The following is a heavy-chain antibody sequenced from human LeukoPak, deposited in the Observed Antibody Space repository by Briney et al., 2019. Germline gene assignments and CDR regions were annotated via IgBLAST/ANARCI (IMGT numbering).Heavy chain of an antibody. J-gene: IGHJ6*03. CDR2: MNPYSGNT. CDR1: GYTFTSYE. Sequence: ASVKVSCKASGYTFTSYEINWVRQATGQGLEWMGWMNPYSGNTGYAQKFQGRVTITRNTSISTAYMELSSLRSEDTAVYYCARALSSFTIFEVVHTPDWSYYMDVWGKGTTVTVSS. D-gene: IGHD3-3*01. V-gene: IGHV1-8*03. CDR3: ARALSSFTIFEVVHTPDWSYYMDV.